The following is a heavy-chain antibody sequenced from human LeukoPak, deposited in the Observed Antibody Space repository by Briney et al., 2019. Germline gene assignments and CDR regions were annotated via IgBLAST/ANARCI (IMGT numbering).Heavy chain of an antibody. CDR3: ARGPHGGFGIIPTEF. CDR2: IDSSSSYI. CDR1: GFTFSSYA. D-gene: IGHD3-3*01. V-gene: IGHV3-21*01. J-gene: IGHJ4*02. Sequence: PGGSLRLSCAASGFTFSSYAMNWVRQAPGKGLEWVSSIDSSSSYIYYADSVKGRFTISRANAKNSLFLQMNSLRAEDTAVYYCARGPHGGFGIIPTEFWGQGTLVTGSS.